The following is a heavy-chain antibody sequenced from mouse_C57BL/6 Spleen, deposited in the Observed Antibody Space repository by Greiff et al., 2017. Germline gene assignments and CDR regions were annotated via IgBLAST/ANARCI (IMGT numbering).Heavy chain of an antibody. CDR2: IYPGSGST. CDR1: GYTFTSYW. Sequence: VQLQQPGAELVKPGASVKMSCKASGYTFTSYWITWVKQRPGQGLEWLGDIYPGSGSTNYNEKFKSKATLTVDTSSSTAYMQLSSLTSEDSAVYYCAKGDYGNESYAIDYWGQGTSVTVSS. D-gene: IGHD2-1*01. J-gene: IGHJ4*01. V-gene: IGHV1-55*01. CDR3: AKGDYGNESYAIDY.